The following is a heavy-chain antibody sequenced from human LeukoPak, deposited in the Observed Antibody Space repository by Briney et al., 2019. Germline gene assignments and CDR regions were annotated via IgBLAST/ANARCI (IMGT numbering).Heavy chain of an antibody. V-gene: IGHV4-59*01. CDR1: GGSIGSYY. J-gene: IGHJ4*02. D-gene: IGHD6-13*01. CDR3: ARGQAAAGY. CDR2: IYYSGST. Sequence: SETLSLTCTVSGGSIGSYYWSWIRQPPGKGLEWIGYIYYSGSTNYNPSLTSRVTISLDTSKNQFSLQLNSVTAADTAVYYCARGQAAAGYWGQGTLVTVSS.